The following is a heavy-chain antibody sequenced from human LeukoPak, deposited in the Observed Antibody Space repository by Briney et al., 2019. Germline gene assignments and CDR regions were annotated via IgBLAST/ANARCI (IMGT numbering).Heavy chain of an antibody. D-gene: IGHD3-10*01. CDR2: IYYSGST. J-gene: IGHJ5*02. Sequence: SETLSLTCTVSGGSISSSSYYWGWIRQPPGKGLEWIGSIYYSGSTYYNPSLKSRVTISVDTSKNQFSLKLSSVTAADTAVYYCARELLWFGELLNPWGQGTLVTVSS. V-gene: IGHV4-39*07. CDR3: ARELLWFGELLNP. CDR1: GGSISSSSYY.